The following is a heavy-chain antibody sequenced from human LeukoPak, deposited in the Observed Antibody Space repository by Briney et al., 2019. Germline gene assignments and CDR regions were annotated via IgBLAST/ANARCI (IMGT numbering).Heavy chain of an antibody. CDR3: AKGVYYYDSSGYYYTYYFDY. D-gene: IGHD3-22*01. V-gene: IGHV3-23*01. CDR2: ISGSGGST. CDR1: GFTFSSYA. Sequence: GGSLRLSCAASGFTFSSYAMSWVRQAPGKGLEWVSAISGSGGSTYYADSVKGRFTISRDNSKNTLYLQMNSLRAEDAAVYYCAKGVYYYDSSGYYYTYYFDYWGQGTLVTVSS. J-gene: IGHJ4*02.